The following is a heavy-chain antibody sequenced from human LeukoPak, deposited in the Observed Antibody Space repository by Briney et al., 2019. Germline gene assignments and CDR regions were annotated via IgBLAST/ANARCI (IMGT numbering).Heavy chain of an antibody. CDR2: IYYSGST. Sequence: SETLSLTCTVSGGSICSYYWSWIRQPPGKGLEWIGYIYYSGSTNYNPSLKSRVTISVDTSKNQFSLKLSSVTAADTAVYYCARGDGGSYGFDYWGQGTLVTVSS. J-gene: IGHJ4*02. D-gene: IGHD1-26*01. CDR3: ARGDGGSYGFDY. V-gene: IGHV4-59*01. CDR1: GGSICSYY.